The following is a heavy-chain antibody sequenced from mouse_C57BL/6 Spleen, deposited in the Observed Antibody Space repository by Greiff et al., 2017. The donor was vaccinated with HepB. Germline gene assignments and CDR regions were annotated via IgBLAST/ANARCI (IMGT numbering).Heavy chain of an antibody. V-gene: IGHV6-3*01. CDR2: IRLKSDNYAT. CDR3: TGATVVALYWYFDV. D-gene: IGHD1-1*01. J-gene: IGHJ1*03. CDR1: GFTFSNYW. Sequence: EVQLVESGGGLVQPGGSMKLSCVASGFTFSNYWMNWVRQSPEKGLEWVAQIRLKSDNYATHYAESVKGRFTISRDDSKSSVYLQMNNLRAEDTGIYYCTGATVVALYWYFDVWGTGTTVTVSS.